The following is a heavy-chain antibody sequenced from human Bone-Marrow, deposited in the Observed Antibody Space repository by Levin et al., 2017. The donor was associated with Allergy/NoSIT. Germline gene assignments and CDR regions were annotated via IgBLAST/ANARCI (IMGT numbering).Heavy chain of an antibody. J-gene: IGHJ4*02. CDR2: IHDSGLT. V-gene: IGHV4-4*02. CDR1: DDFFSLTNW. Sequence: SQTLSLTCGIPDDFFSLTNWWSWVRQPPGKGLEWIGEIHDSGLTHYNPSLTSRVALSLDKSRKQFSLTLTSVTAADTAVYYCVNNGAYCLEFWGQGILVTVSS. D-gene: IGHD4/OR15-4a*01. CDR3: VNNGAYCLEF.